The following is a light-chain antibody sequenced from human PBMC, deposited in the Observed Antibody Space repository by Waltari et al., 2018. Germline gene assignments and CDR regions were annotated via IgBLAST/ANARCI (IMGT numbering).Light chain of an antibody. CDR1: SSDVGSYNY. CDR3: TSYAGAYTV. Sequence: QSVTISCTGTSSDVGSYNYVSWYQQHPGKAPKLIIYDVSQRLSGVPDRFSGSKSGNTASLTISGLEADDEADYFCTSYAGAYTVFGGGTKLTVL. CDR2: DVS. J-gene: IGLJ2*01. V-gene: IGLV2-11*01.